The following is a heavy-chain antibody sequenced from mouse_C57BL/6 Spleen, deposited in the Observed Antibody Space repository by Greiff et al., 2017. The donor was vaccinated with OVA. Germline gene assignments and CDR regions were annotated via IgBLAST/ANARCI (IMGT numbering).Heavy chain of an antibody. CDR2: FHPYNDDT. CDR1: GYTFTTYP. Sequence: VKLMESGAELVKPGASVKMSCKASGYTFTTYPIEWMKQNHGKSLEWIGNFHPYNDDTKYNEKFKGKATLTVEKSSSTVYLELSRLTSDDSAVYYCARSRIYGSSFYAMDYWGQGTSVTVSS. J-gene: IGHJ4*01. V-gene: IGHV1-47*01. D-gene: IGHD1-1*01. CDR3: ARSRIYGSSFYAMDY.